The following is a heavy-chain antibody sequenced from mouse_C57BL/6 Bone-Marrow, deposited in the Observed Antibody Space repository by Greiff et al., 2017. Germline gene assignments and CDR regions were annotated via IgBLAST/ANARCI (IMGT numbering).Heavy chain of an antibody. CDR2: IYPGDGDT. D-gene: IGHD2-2*01. CDR1: GYAFSSSW. CDR3: ARGGYDAWFAY. Sequence: VQLVESGPELVKPGASVKISCKASGYAFSSSWMNWVKQRPGKGLEWIGRIYPGDGDTNYNGKFKGKATLTADKSSSTAYMQLSSLTSEDSAVXCCARGGYDAWFAYWGQGTLVTVSA. V-gene: IGHV1-82*01. J-gene: IGHJ3*01.